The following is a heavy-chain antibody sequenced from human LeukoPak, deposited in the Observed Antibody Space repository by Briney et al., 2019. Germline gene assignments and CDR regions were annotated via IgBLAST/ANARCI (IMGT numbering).Heavy chain of an antibody. J-gene: IGHJ6*03. Sequence: ASVKVSCKASDYTFTSYGISWVRQAPGQGLEWMGWISAYNGNTNYAQKFQGRVTMTTDTSTSTAYMELRSLRSDDTAVCYCARVKSDYYDSSGYYYGYMDVWGKGTTVTISS. D-gene: IGHD3-22*01. V-gene: IGHV1-18*01. CDR1: DYTFTSYG. CDR2: ISAYNGNT. CDR3: ARVKSDYYDSSGYYYGYMDV.